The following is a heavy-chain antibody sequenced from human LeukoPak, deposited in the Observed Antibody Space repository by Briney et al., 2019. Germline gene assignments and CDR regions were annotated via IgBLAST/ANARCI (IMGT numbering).Heavy chain of an antibody. V-gene: IGHV3-74*01. Sequence: GGSLRLSCAASGFTFSSYWMHWVRQAPGKGLVWVSRINSDGSSTSYADSVKGRFTISRDNAKNTVYLQMNSLRAEDTAVYYCARSLGSSGYQDYWGQGTLVTVSS. D-gene: IGHD3-22*01. CDR1: GFTFSSYW. J-gene: IGHJ4*02. CDR3: ARSLGSSGYQDY. CDR2: INSDGSST.